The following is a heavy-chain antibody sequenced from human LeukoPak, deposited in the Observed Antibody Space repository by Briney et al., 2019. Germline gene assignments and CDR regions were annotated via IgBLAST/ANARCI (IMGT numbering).Heavy chain of an antibody. CDR1: GFTFSGHA. CDR2: ISGSGVTT. J-gene: IGHJ4*02. V-gene: IGHV3-23*01. D-gene: IGHD2-15*01. Sequence: GGSLRLSCAASGFTFSGHAMTWVRQAPEKGLEWVSTISGSGVTTYYADSVKGRFTISRDNSKNTLYLQMNSLRAEDTAIYYCAKKSQGYCSGGSCHFDYWGQGTLVTVSS. CDR3: AKKSQGYCSGGSCHFDY.